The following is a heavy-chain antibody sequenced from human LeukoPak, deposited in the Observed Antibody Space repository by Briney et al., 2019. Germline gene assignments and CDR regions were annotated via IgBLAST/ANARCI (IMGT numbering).Heavy chain of an antibody. J-gene: IGHJ1*01. CDR3: AKGRDGYNLEYFQH. D-gene: IGHD5-24*01. CDR1: GFTFSSYG. Sequence: GGSLRLSCAASGFTFSSYGMHWVRQAPGKGLEWVAVIWYDGSNKYYADSVNGRFTISRDNSKNTLYLQMNSLRAEDTAVYYCAKGRDGYNLEYFQHWGQGTLVTVSS. CDR2: IWYDGSNK. V-gene: IGHV3-33*06.